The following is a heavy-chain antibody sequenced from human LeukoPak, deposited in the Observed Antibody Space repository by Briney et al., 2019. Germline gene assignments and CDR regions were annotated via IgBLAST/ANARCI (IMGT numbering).Heavy chain of an antibody. CDR2: ISYDGSNK. V-gene: IGHV3-30-3*01. J-gene: IGHJ4*02. CDR3: ANSIAAARGPFDY. Sequence: AGGSLRLSCAASGFTFSSYAMHWVRQAPGKGLEWVAVISYDGSNKYYADSVKGRFTISRDNSKNTLYLQMNSLRAEDTAVYYCANSIAAARGPFDYWGQGTLVTVSS. CDR1: GFTFSSYA. D-gene: IGHD6-13*01.